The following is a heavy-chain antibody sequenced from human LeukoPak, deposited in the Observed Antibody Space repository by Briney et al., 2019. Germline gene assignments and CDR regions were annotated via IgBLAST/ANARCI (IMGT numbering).Heavy chain of an antibody. CDR3: ARDYYDSSGYYYSI. CDR2: IYYSGST. Sequence: SGGLSVTCAEPGDSISRYYGSWRREPPGGGGGWRGYIYYSGSTNYTPSLKSRFTISVDTSKNPFSLKLSSVTAADTAVYYCARDYYDSSGYYYSIWGQGTLVTVSS. J-gene: IGHJ4*02. CDR1: GDSISRYY. V-gene: IGHV4-59*01. D-gene: IGHD3-22*01.